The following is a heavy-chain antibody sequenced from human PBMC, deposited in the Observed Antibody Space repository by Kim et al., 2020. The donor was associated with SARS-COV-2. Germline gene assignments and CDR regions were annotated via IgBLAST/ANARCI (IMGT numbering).Heavy chain of an antibody. V-gene: IGHV6-1*01. Sequence: SQTLSLTCAISGDSVSSNNAAWNWIRQSPSRGLEWLGRTSYRSKWYTFYGVSVKGRIIIKADTSKNHFSLQLNSVTPEDTALYYCVRGAGHFDYWGQGTPVTVS. D-gene: IGHD6-13*01. CDR2: TSYRSKWYT. J-gene: IGHJ4*02. CDR3: VRGAGHFDY. CDR1: GDSVSSNNAA.